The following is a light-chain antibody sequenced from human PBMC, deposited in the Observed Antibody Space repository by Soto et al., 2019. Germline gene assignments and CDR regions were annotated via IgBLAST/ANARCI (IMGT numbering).Light chain of an antibody. V-gene: IGKV1-5*01. J-gene: IGKJ1*01. CDR3: QQYKTYSRT. Sequence: IQMTQSPSTLSASVGDRVSITCRASQSISTWLAWYQQKPGKAPKLLISDASSFEGGVPSRFSGSGSGTEFTLTISSLQPDDFATYYCQQYKTYSRTFGQGTKVDIK. CDR1: QSISTW. CDR2: DAS.